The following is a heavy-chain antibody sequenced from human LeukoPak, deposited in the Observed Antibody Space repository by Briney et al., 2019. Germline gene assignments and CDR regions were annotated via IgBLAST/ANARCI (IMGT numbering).Heavy chain of an antibody. Sequence: ASVKVSCKASGYTFTSYGISWVRQAPGQGLEWMGWISAYNGNTNYAQRLQGRVTMTRNTSISTAYMELSSLRSEDTAVYYCAIQNYYYYYYMDVWGKGTTVTISS. V-gene: IGHV1-18*01. J-gene: IGHJ6*03. CDR1: GYTFTSYG. CDR2: ISAYNGNT. CDR3: AIQNYYYYYYMDV.